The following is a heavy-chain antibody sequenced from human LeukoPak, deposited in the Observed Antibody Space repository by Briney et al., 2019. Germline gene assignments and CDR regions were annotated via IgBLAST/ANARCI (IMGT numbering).Heavy chain of an antibody. D-gene: IGHD1-26*01. CDR1: GYTFTSYY. CDR3: ARAYGSYLGFFDY. CDR2: INPNSGGT. Sequence: ASVKVSCKASGYTFTSYYMHWVRQAPGQGLEWMGWINPNSGGTNYAQKFQGRVTMTRDTSISTAYMELSRLRSDDTAVYYCARAYGSYLGFFDYWGQGTLVTVSS. J-gene: IGHJ4*02. V-gene: IGHV1-2*02.